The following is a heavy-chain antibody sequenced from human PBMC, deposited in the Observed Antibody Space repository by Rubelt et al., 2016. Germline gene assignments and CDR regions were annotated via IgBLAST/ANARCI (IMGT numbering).Heavy chain of an antibody. J-gene: IGHJ6*02. V-gene: IGHV4-59*01. CDR2: IYDSGRT. Sequence: QVQLQESGPGLVKPSETLSLTCTVSGGSISSYFWNWIRQPPGKGLEWIGYIYDSGRTNYIHSLESRVTISVDTSKKQFSLKLSLVAAADTAVYYCACRIGYYGVDVWGQGTTVTVSS. CDR1: GGSISSYF. D-gene: IGHD2-15*01. CDR3: ACRIGYYGVDV.